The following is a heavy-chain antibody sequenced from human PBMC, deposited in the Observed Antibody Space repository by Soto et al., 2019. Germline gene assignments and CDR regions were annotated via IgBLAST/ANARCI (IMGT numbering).Heavy chain of an antibody. J-gene: IGHJ4*02. CDR1: GYTFSRHG. V-gene: IGHV1-18*04. Sequence: QVQLVQSGAEVKKPGASVTVSCKASGYTFSRHGISWVRQAPGQGLEWMAWSGNTNYAQKFQGRLTLTTNPSTRTAYMELRSLRSDDTAVYYCARGADDFSSGYYYEYWGQGTLGTGSS. CDR3: ARGADDFSSGYYYEY. D-gene: IGHD3-3*01. CDR2: SGNT.